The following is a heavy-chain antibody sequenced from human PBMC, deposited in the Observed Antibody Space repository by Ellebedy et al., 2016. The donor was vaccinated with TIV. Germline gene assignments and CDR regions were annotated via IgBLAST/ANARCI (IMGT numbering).Heavy chain of an antibody. V-gene: IGHV4-38-2*02. J-gene: IGHJ5*02. Sequence: SETLSLTCTVSGYSISSGYHWGWIRQSPGKGLEWIGSIHHSGSTYSNPSLKSRITISVDTSKNQFSLKLSSVTAADTAVYYCARDPTSYRFDPWGQGTLVTVSS. CDR3: ARDPTSYRFDP. CDR2: IHHSGST. CDR1: GYSISSGYH.